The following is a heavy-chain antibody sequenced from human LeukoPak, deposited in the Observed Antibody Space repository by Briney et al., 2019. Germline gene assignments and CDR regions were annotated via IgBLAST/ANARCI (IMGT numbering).Heavy chain of an antibody. CDR2: IIPVFGTT. Sequence: SVKVSCKASGGTFSSYAISWVRQAPGQGLEWMGGIIPVFGTTNYAQKFQGRVTITADESTSTAYMEMNSLRSEDTAVYYCARWARGVVVSNFDHWGRGTLVTVSS. D-gene: IGHD2-21*01. CDR3: ARWARGVVVSNFDH. CDR1: GGTFSSYA. V-gene: IGHV1-69*13. J-gene: IGHJ2*01.